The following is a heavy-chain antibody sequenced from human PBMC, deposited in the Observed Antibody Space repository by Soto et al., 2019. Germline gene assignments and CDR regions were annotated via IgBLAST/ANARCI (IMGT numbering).Heavy chain of an antibody. V-gene: IGHV3-73*02. D-gene: IGHD6-6*01. CDR2: IRSKANSYAT. Sequence: EVQLVESGGGLVQPGGSLKLSCAASGFTFSGSAMHWVRQASGKGLEWVGRIRSKANSYATAYAASVKGRFTISRDDSKNTAYLQMNSLKTEDTAVYYCTRRIAARPSGNDYWGQGTLVTVSS. J-gene: IGHJ4*02. CDR1: GFTFSGSA. CDR3: TRRIAARPSGNDY.